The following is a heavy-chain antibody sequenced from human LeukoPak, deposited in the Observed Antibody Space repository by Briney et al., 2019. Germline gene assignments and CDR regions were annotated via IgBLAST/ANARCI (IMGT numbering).Heavy chain of an antibody. CDR1: GYTFTSYA. J-gene: IGHJ4*02. D-gene: IGHD6-19*01. CDR2: INTNTGNP. V-gene: IGHV7-4-1*02. Sequence: ASVKVSCKASGYTFTSYAMNWVRQAPGQGLEWMGWINTNTGNPTYAQGFTGRFVFSLDTSVSTAYLQISSLKAEDTVVYYCARDLPGIAVAGALGYDYWGQGTLVTVSS. CDR3: ARDLPGIAVAGALGYDY.